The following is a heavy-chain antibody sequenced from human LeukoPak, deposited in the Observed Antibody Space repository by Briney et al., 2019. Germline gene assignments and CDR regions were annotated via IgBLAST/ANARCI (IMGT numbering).Heavy chain of an antibody. Sequence: ASVKVSCKASGYTFTSYAMHWVRQAPGQRFEWMGWINAGNGNTKYSQEFQGRVTITRDTSASTAYMELSSLRSEDMAVYYCARARSSGWYGLHDAFDIWGQGTMVTVSS. V-gene: IGHV1-3*03. J-gene: IGHJ3*02. D-gene: IGHD6-19*01. CDR2: INAGNGNT. CDR1: GYTFTSYA. CDR3: ARARSSGWYGLHDAFDI.